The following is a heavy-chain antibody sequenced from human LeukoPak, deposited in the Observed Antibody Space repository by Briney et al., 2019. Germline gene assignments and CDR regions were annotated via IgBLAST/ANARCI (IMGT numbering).Heavy chain of an antibody. V-gene: IGHV4-39*07. Sequence: SETLSLTCTVSGGSISSSNYYWGWIRQPPGRGLECIGSIYYSARTYYNPSLKSRVTISVDTSKNQFSLKLSSVTAADTAVYYCARVGYSSSIDYWGQGTLVTVSS. J-gene: IGHJ4*02. CDR3: ARVGYSSSIDY. D-gene: IGHD6-6*01. CDR2: IYYSART. CDR1: GGSISSSNYY.